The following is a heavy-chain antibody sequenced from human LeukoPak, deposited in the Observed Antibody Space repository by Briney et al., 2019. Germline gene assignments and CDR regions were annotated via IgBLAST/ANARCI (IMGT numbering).Heavy chain of an antibody. CDR3: ARGIAVAAP. J-gene: IGHJ5*02. D-gene: IGHD6-19*01. Sequence: PSETLSLTCADYGGSFSGYYWSWIRQPPGKGLEWIGEINHSGSTNYNPSLKSRVTISVDTSKNQFSLKLSSVTAADTAVYYCARGIAVAAPWGQGTLVTVSS. V-gene: IGHV4-34*01. CDR2: INHSGST. CDR1: GGSFSGYY.